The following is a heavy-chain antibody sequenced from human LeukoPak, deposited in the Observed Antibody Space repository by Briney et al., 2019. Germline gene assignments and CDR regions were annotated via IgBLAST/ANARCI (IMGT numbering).Heavy chain of an antibody. Sequence: HPGGSLRLSCAASGFTFSSYGMHWVRQAPGKGLEWVAVISYDGSNKYYADSVKGRFTISRDNSKNTLYLQMNSLRAEDTAVYYCAKEGGKQWLVYYYYGMDVWGQGTTVTVSS. CDR1: GFTFSSYG. CDR3: AKEGGKQWLVYYYYGMDV. CDR2: ISYDGSNK. V-gene: IGHV3-30*18. D-gene: IGHD6-19*01. J-gene: IGHJ6*02.